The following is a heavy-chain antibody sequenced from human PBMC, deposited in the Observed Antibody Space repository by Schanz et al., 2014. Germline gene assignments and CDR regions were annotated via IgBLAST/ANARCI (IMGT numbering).Heavy chain of an antibody. D-gene: IGHD6-13*01. CDR2: IGGSGSDT. J-gene: IGHJ5*02. CDR1: GFTFSAYG. Sequence: QVQLVESGGGVVQPGRSLRLSCAASGFTFSAYGMHWVRQAPGKGLEWVSYIGGSGSDTYYADSVRGRFTISRDNSKNTLYLQMDTLRVEDTAMFYCARDMTIAPAWGQGTLVTVSS. CDR3: ARDMTIAPA. V-gene: IGHV3-NL1*01.